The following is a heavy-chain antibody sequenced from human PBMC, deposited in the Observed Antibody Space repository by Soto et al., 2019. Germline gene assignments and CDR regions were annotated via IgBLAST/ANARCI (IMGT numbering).Heavy chain of an antibody. CDR1: GFTFSSYS. J-gene: IGHJ4*02. Sequence: LRLSCAASGFTFSSYSIHWVRQAPGKGLEWVSYISSGSTTIYYADSVRGRFTISRDNAKNSLYLQMNSLRAEDTAVYYCARGYSSFDDWGKGTLVTVSS. CDR2: ISSGSTTI. D-gene: IGHD6-13*01. CDR3: ARGYSSFDD. V-gene: IGHV3-48*01.